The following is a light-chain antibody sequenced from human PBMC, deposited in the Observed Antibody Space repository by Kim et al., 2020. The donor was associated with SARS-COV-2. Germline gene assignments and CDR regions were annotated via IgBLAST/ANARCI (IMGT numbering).Light chain of an antibody. Sequence: QRVTISGTGSSSNIGAGYDVHWYQQLPGRAPKHLIYANTNRPSGVPDRFSGSKSGTSASLAITGLQAEDEADYYCQSHDSTLSGWVFAGGTKLTVL. J-gene: IGLJ3*02. CDR3: QSHDSTLSGWV. CDR2: ANT. V-gene: IGLV1-40*01. CDR1: SSNIGAGYD.